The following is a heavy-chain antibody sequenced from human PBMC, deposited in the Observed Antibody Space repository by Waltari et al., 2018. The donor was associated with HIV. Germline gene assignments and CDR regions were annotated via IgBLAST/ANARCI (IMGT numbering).Heavy chain of an antibody. J-gene: IGHJ6*02. Sequence: QVQLVQSGAEVKKPGASVKVSCKASGDTFSNYYMNWVRQAPGHGPEWMGIGYPSGGSTNFAEKYPGRVTINRDTFTSTVYVEQSILRSGEAADYSCAGGVAIDTTMGKYGYYATEEWGQGTTVTVSS. CDR2: GYPSGGST. D-gene: IGHD5-18*01. V-gene: IGHV1-46*01. CDR3: AGGVAIDTTMGKYGYYATEE. CDR1: GDTFSNYY.